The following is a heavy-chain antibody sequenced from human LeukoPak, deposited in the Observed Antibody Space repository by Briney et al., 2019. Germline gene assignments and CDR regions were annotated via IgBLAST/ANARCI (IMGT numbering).Heavy chain of an antibody. CDR2: IHYRGTT. CDR3: ARDEHGDFQGFDY. D-gene: IGHD4-17*01. J-gene: IGHJ4*02. Sequence: KASETLSLTCNVSGASIKSYYWNWIRQSPGKGLEWLGNIHYRGTTNYNPSLKSRVILSLDTSKSQFALKMTSVIAADTAVYYCARDEHGDFQGFDYWGQGTRVTVSS. CDR1: GASIKSYY. V-gene: IGHV4-59*13.